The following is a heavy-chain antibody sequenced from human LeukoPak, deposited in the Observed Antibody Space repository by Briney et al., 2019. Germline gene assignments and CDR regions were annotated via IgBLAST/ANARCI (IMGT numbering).Heavy chain of an antibody. CDR3: ARGLTNVAAPRYGMDV. V-gene: IGHV4-34*01. J-gene: IGHJ6*02. CDR1: GVSFSGYY. D-gene: IGHD6-19*01. CDR2: INHSGST. Sequence: SETLSLTCAVCGVSFSGYYWSWIRQPPGKGLEWIGEINHSGSTNYNPSLKSRVTISVDTSKNQFSLKLSSVTAADTAVYYCARGLTNVAAPRYGMDVWGQGTTVTVSS.